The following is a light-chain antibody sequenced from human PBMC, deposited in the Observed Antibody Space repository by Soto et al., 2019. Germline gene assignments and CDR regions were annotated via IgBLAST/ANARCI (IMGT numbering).Light chain of an antibody. CDR3: QQYGSSPYS. V-gene: IGKV3D-20*01. CDR2: DAS. CDR1: QSVSSNY. Sequence: EIVLTQSPATLSLSPGERATLSCGASQSVSSNYLLWYQQKPGLAPRLLIYDASSRATGIPDRFSGSGSGTEFTLTIIRLEPEDFAVYYCQQYGSSPYSFGPGTKVDIK. J-gene: IGKJ3*01.